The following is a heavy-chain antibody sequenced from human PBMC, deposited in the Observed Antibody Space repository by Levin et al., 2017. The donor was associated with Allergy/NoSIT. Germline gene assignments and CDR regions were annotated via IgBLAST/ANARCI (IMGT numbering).Heavy chain of an antibody. J-gene: IGHJ4*02. CDR3: VRELEDCTGDCLHR. CDR1: GFTFSSYW. CDR2: INSDGSGT. D-gene: IGHD2-8*02. V-gene: IGHV3-74*01. Sequence: GGSLRLSCAVSGFTFSSYWMHWVRQAPGKGLVWVSRINSDGSGTSYADSVKGRFTISRDNAKNTLYLQMNSLRAEDTSVYYCVRELEDCTGDCLHRWGLGTLVTVSS.